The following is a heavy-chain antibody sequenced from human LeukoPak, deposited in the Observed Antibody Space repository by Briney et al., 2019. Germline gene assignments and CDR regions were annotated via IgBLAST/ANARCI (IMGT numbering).Heavy chain of an antibody. D-gene: IGHD3/OR15-3a*01. CDR1: GLTFSTYT. CDR2: ITTSGSTI. CDR3: ARDRDWSFDY. J-gene: IGHJ4*02. Sequence: GGSLRLSCAASGLTFSTYTMNWVRQAPGKGLQWVSYITTSGSTIYYADSVKGRFTISRDNARNSMYLQMNSLRDDDTAVYYCARDRDWSFDYWGQGTLVTVSS. V-gene: IGHV3-48*02.